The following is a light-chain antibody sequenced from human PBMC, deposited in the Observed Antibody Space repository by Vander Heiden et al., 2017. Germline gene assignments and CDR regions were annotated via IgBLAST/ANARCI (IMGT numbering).Light chain of an antibody. J-gene: IGLJ2*01. CDR3: QSYDGSLSGSGV. CDR2: ANN. CDR1: SPNIGAGYD. Sequence: QSVLTQPPSVSGAPGQRVTIPCTGSSPNIGAGYDVHWYQQYPGTAPKLLIYANNNRPSGVPDRFSVSKSDTSASLAITGLQAEDEADYYCQSYDGSLSGSGVFGGGTKLTVL. V-gene: IGLV1-40*01.